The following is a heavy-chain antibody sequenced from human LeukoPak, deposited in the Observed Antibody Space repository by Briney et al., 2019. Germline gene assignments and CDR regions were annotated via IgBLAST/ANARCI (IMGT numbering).Heavy chain of an antibody. Sequence: GGSLRLSCAASGFTLSSYTMNWVRQAPGKGLEWVSSISDTSSDINYADSVKGRFTISRDNAKNSLYLQMNSLRAEDTAVYYCARDVGATYFDYWGQGTLVTVSS. CDR2: ISDTSSDI. CDR1: GFTLSSYT. D-gene: IGHD1-26*01. V-gene: IGHV3-21*01. J-gene: IGHJ4*02. CDR3: ARDVGATYFDY.